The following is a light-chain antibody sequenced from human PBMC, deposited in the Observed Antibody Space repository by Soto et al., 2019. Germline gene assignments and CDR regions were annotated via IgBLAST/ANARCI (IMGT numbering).Light chain of an antibody. CDR3: CSYTDSRTHI. CDR1: SXDVGGYNY. J-gene: IGLJ1*01. CDR2: EVS. Sequence: QSVLTQPASVSGSPGQSITISCTGTSXDVGGYNYVSWYQQHPGKAPKLIIFEVSYRPSGISNRFSASKSGDTASLTISGLQADDEADYYCCSYTDSRTHILGRGTKVTVL. V-gene: IGLV2-14*01.